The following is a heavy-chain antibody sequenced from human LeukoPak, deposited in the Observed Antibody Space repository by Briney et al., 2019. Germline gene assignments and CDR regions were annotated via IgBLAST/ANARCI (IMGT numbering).Heavy chain of an antibody. D-gene: IGHD6-19*01. J-gene: IGHJ6*02. CDR1: GGTFSSYA. CDR2: ISAYNGNT. Sequence: GASVKVSCKASGGTFSSYAISWVRQAPGQGLEWMGWISAYNGNTNYAQKLQGRVTMTTDTSTSTAYMELRSLRSDDTAVYYCARDDSSGWYYYGMDVWGQGTTVTVSS. V-gene: IGHV1-18*01. CDR3: ARDDSSGWYYYGMDV.